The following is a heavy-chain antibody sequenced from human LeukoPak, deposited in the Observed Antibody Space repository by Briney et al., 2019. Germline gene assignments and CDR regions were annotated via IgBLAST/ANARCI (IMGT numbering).Heavy chain of an antibody. Sequence: GASVKVSCKASGFTFTSSAMQWVRQARGQRLEWIGWIVVGSGNTNYAQKFQERVTITRDMSTSTAYMELSRLRSEDTAVYYCAAVRSGSQGRDYWGQGTLVTVSS. V-gene: IGHV1-58*02. D-gene: IGHD1-26*01. J-gene: IGHJ4*02. CDR1: GFTFTSSA. CDR2: IVVGSGNT. CDR3: AAVRSGSQGRDY.